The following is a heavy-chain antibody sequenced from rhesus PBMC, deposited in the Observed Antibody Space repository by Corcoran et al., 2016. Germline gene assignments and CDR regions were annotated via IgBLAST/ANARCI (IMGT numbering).Heavy chain of an antibody. J-gene: IGHJ3*01. Sequence: EVQLVETGGGLVQPGGSLRLSCAASGFTFSNYAMSWVRQAPGKGLEWVSGINDSGTNTYYADALKGRFTISRDNSKNTLSLQMNSLRPEDTAVYFCAKDRGSSYIDAFDFWGQGLRVTVSS. CDR3: AKDRGSSYIDAFDF. D-gene: IGHD4-29*01. CDR2: INDSGTNT. CDR1: GFTFSNYA. V-gene: IGHV3S5*01.